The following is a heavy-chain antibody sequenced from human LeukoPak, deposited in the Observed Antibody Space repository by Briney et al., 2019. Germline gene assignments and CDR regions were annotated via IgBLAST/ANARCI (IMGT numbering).Heavy chain of an antibody. V-gene: IGHV4-39*07. CDR2: IYCSGST. Sequence: SETLSLTCTVSGGSISSSSYYWGWIRQPPGKGLEWIGSIYCSGSTYYNPSLRSRVTIAVDTSKNQFSLKLSSVTTADTAEYSCARDGDLGGSGSYYSYYYYMDVWGKGTTVTVSS. CDR3: ARDGDLGGSGSYYSYYYYMDV. CDR1: GGSISSSSYY. J-gene: IGHJ6*03. D-gene: IGHD3-10*01.